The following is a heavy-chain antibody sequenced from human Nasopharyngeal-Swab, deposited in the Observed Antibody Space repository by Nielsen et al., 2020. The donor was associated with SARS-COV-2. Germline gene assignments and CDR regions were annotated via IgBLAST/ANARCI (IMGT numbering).Heavy chain of an antibody. D-gene: IGHD3-3*01. CDR2: ISYDGSNK. Sequence: GESLEISCAASGFTFSSYAMHWVRQAPGKGLEWVAVISYDGSNKYYADSVKGRFTISRDNSKNTLYLQMNSLRAEDTAVYYCAREGRYDFWSAFDYWGQGTLVTVSS. V-gene: IGHV3-30*04. CDR3: AREGRYDFWSAFDY. J-gene: IGHJ4*02. CDR1: GFTFSSYA.